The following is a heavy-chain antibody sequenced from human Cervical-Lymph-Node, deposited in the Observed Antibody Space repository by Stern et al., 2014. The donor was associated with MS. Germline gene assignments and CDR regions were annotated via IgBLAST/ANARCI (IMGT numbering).Heavy chain of an antibody. CDR1: GYTFTSYD. CDR2: TNPNSGNK. V-gene: IGHV1-8*01. Sequence: QVQLVQSGAEVKKPGASVKVSCKASGYTFTSYDINWVRQATGQGLEWMGWTNPNSGNKGYAQKFQGRVTMTRNTSISTAYMELSSLRSEDTAVYYCARGTPRGYDFWSGYYPPYGMDVWGQGTTVTVSS. D-gene: IGHD3-3*01. J-gene: IGHJ6*02. CDR3: ARGTPRGYDFWSGYYPPYGMDV.